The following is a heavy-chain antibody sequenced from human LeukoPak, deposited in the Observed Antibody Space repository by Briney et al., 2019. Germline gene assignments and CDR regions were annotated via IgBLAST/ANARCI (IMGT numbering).Heavy chain of an antibody. CDR3: ARDPSCGGDCYPGFPFDY. J-gene: IGHJ4*02. D-gene: IGHD2-21*01. CDR1: GYTFTSYG. CDR2: ISAYNGNT. V-gene: IGHV1-18*01. Sequence: GESLKISCKASGYTFTSYGISWVRQAPGQGLEWMGWISAYNGNTNYAQKLQGRVTMTTDTSTSTAYMELRSLRSDDTAVYYCARDPSCGGDCYPGFPFDYWGQGTLVTVSS.